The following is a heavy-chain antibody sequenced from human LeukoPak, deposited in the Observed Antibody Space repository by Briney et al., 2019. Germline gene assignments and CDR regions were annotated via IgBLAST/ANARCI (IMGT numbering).Heavy chain of an antibody. J-gene: IGHJ4*02. V-gene: IGHV4-59*01. CDR1: GGSISSYY. D-gene: IGHD3-10*01. CDR2: IYYSGST. CDR3: ARVPGGWFGELLFDY. Sequence: LSETLSLTCTVSGGSISSYYWSWIRQPPGKGLEWIGYIYYSGSTNYNPSLKSRVTISVDTSKNQFSLKLSSVTAAVTAVYYCARVPGGWFGELLFDYWGQGTLVTVSS.